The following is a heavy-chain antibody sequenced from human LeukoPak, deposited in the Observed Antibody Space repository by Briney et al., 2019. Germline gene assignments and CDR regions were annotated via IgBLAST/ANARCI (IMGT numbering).Heavy chain of an antibody. D-gene: IGHD2-15*01. Sequence: PGGSERPSCAASGFTFSSYSMNWVRQAPGKGLEWVSSISSSSSYIYYADSVKGRFTISRDNAKYSLYLQMNSLRAEDTAVYYCARVDSCSPDYWGQGTLVTVSS. J-gene: IGHJ4*02. CDR3: ARVDSCSPDY. CDR1: GFTFSSYS. V-gene: IGHV3-21*01. CDR2: ISSSSSYI.